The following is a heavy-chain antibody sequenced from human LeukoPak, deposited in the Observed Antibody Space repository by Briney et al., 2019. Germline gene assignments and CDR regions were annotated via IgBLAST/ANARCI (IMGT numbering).Heavy chain of an antibody. J-gene: IGHJ4*02. CDR3: ARVLLAAGSPFYFDY. Sequence: SETLSLTCTVSGGSISSSSYYWGWIRQPPGKGLEWIGSIYYSGSTYYNPSLKSRVTISVDTSKNQFSLKLSSVTAADTAVYYCARVLLAAGSPFYFDYWGQGTLVTVSS. V-gene: IGHV4-39*07. CDR1: GGSISSSSYY. CDR2: IYYSGST. D-gene: IGHD1-14*01.